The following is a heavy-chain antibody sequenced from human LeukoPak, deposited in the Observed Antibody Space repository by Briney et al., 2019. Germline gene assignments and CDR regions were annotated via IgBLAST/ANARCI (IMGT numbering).Heavy chain of an antibody. CDR3: AKEAGYSYGYGYYYYYGMGV. CDR1: GFTFDDYT. CDR2: ISWDGGST. V-gene: IGHV3-43*01. Sequence: GGSLRLSCAASGFTFDDYTMHWVRQAPGKGLEWVSLISWDGGSTYYADSVKGRFTISRDNSKNSLYLQMNSLRTEDTALYYCAKEAGYSYGYGYYYYYGMGVWGQGTTVTVSS. D-gene: IGHD5-18*01. J-gene: IGHJ6*02.